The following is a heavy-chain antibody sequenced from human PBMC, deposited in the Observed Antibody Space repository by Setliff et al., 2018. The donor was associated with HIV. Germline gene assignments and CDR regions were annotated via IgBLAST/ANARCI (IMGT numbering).Heavy chain of an antibody. CDR3: ARDRAREYHSRMDI. Sequence: PSETLSLTCAVSGSSISSSYRWGWIRQSPGKGLEWIGHISDTGRTSYNPSLKSRVTISVDTSKSQISLKLNSVTAADTAVYYCARDRAREYHSRMDIWGQGTTVTVSS. V-gene: IGHV4-28*03. CDR2: ISDTGRT. J-gene: IGHJ6*02. D-gene: IGHD3-22*01. CDR1: GSSISSSYR.